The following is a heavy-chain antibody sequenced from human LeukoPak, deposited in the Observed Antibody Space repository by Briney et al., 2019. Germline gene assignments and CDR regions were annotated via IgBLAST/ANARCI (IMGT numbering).Heavy chain of an antibody. CDR3: ARGRARIAAAGQFDY. CDR2: IYYSGST. D-gene: IGHD6-13*01. CDR1: GGSISSSSYY. V-gene: IGHV4-39*07. Sequence: PSETLSLTCTVSGGSISSSSYYWGWIRQPPGKGPEWIGSIYYSGSTYYNPSLKSRVTISVDTSKNQFSLKLSSVTAADTAVYYCARGRARIAAAGQFDYWGQGTLVTVSS. J-gene: IGHJ4*02.